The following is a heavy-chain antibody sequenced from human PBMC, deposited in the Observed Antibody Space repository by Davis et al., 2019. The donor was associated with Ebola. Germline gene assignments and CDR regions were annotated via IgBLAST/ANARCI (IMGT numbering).Heavy chain of an antibody. CDR1: AASITRSDYF. Sequence: PSETLSLTCTVSAASITRSDYFRGCIRHPPGKGLEWIGSINYSANTYYSPSLKSRVSLSGDMSRNQFSLQLNSVTAADTATYYCARAVVVRFLDWYFDRWGRGTLVTVSS. D-gene: IGHD2-2*01. CDR3: ARAVVVRFLDWYFDR. J-gene: IGHJ2*01. V-gene: IGHV4-39*07. CDR2: INYSANT.